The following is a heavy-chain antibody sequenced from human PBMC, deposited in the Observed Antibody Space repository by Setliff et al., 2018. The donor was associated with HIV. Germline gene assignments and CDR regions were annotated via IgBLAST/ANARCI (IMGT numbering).Heavy chain of an antibody. V-gene: IGHV1-2*02. CDR3: ARDRTPQNWGSRGFYYMDV. J-gene: IGHJ6*03. CDR1: GYTFTGYY. D-gene: IGHD7-27*01. CDR2: INVGNGDT. Sequence: ASVKVSCKASGYTFTGYYMHWVRQAPGQGLEWMGWINVGNGDTKYAPELQGRISITRDTSADTAYMELSSLRSDDTAVYYCARDRTPQNWGSRGFYYMDVWGKGTTVTVSS.